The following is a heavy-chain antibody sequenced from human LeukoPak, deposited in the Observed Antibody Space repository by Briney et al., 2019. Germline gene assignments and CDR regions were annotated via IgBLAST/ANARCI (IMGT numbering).Heavy chain of an antibody. J-gene: IGHJ5*02. CDR2: IWYDGSNK. Sequence: GGSLRLSCAASGFTFSSYGMHWVRQAPGKGLEWVAVIWYDGSNKYYADSVKGRFTISRDNSKNTLYLQMNSLRAEDTAVYYRARDAAMASYNWFDPWGQGTLVTVSS. D-gene: IGHD5-18*01. V-gene: IGHV3-33*01. CDR1: GFTFSSYG. CDR3: ARDAAMASYNWFDP.